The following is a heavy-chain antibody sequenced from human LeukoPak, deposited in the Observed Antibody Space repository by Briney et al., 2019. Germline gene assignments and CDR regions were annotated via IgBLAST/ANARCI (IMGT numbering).Heavy chain of an antibody. Sequence: PGGSLRLSCATSGFTFSSYWMHWVRQAPGKGLVWVSRINSDGSSTSYVDSVKGRFTISRDNAKNTLYLQMNSLRAEDTAVYYCARVPYYYDSSGPDYWGQGTLVTVSS. CDR1: GFTFSSYW. J-gene: IGHJ4*02. CDR3: ARVPYYYDSSGPDY. D-gene: IGHD3-22*01. CDR2: INSDGSST. V-gene: IGHV3-74*01.